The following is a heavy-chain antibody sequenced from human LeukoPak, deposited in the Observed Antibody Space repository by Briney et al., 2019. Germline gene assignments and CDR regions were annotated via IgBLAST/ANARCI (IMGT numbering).Heavy chain of an antibody. CDR1: GYTFNHYG. Sequence: ASVKVSCKASGYTFNHYGFSWVRQAPGQGLEWMGWISAYNGNTHSAQKFQGRVTMTTDTSTTTAYMGLGGLRSDDTAVYYCARDLVYSYGYRRGAFDIWGQGTMVTVSS. CDR3: ARDLVYSYGYRRGAFDI. CDR2: ISAYNGNT. D-gene: IGHD5-18*01. J-gene: IGHJ3*02. V-gene: IGHV1-18*01.